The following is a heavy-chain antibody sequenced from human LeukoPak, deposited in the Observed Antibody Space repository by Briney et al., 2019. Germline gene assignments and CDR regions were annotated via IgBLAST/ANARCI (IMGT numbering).Heavy chain of an antibody. Sequence: GGSLRLSCAASGFTSSSYLMHWVRQAPGKGLVWVSHINSDESSTSYADSVKGRFTISRDNAKNTLYLQMNSLRAEDTAVYYCARTTYTYRYPDYWGQGTLVTVSS. CDR1: GFTSSSYL. V-gene: IGHV3-74*01. J-gene: IGHJ4*02. CDR2: INSDESST. CDR3: ARTTYTYRYPDY. D-gene: IGHD3-16*01.